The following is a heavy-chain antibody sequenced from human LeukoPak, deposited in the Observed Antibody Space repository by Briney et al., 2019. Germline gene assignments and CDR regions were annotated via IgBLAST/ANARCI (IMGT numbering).Heavy chain of an antibody. D-gene: IGHD5-12*01. J-gene: IGHJ4*02. CDR2: IIPIFGTA. V-gene: IGHV1-69*13. CDR1: GGTFSSYA. Sequence: RASVKVSCKASGGTFSSYAISWVRQAPGQGLEWMGGIIPIFGTANYAQKFQGRVTITADESTSTAYMELSSLRSEDTAVYYCARHSGYDLGYFDYWDQGTLVTVSS. CDR3: ARHSGYDLGYFDY.